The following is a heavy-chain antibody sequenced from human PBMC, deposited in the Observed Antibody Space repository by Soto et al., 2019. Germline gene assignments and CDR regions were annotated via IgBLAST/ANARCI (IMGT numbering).Heavy chain of an antibody. CDR3: AKDSRSLTRITIFGVDYMDV. CDR2: IWYDGSNK. J-gene: IGHJ6*03. V-gene: IGHV3-33*06. CDR1: GFTFSSYG. Sequence: GGSLRLSCAASGFTFSSYGMHWVRQAPGKGLECVAVIWYDGSNKYYADSVKGRFTISRDNSKNTLYLQMISLRVEDTAVYYCAKDSRSLTRITIFGVDYMDVWGKGTTVTVSS. D-gene: IGHD3-3*01.